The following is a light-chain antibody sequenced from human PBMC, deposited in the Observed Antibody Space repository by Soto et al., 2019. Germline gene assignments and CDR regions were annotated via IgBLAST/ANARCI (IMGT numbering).Light chain of an antibody. CDR1: SSNIGAGYD. Sequence: QSVLAQPPSVSGAPGQKVTISCTGSSSNIGAGYDLHWYQQLPGTAPKLLLYGNSNRPSGVPDRFSGSKSGTSASLAITGLQAEDEAYYYCQQYESSLSAYVLRNGTKVTVL. V-gene: IGLV1-40*01. CDR3: QQYESSLSAYV. CDR2: GNS. J-gene: IGLJ1*01.